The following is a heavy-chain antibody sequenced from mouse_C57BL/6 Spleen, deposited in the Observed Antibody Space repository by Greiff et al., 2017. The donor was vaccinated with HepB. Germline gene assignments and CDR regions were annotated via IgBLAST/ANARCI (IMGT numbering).Heavy chain of an antibody. V-gene: IGHV1-64*01. Sequence: QVQLQQPGAELVKPGASVKLSCKASGYTFTSYWMHWVKQRPGQGLEWIGMIHPNSGRTNYNEKFKGKATLTVDKSSSTAYMQLSSLTSEDSAVYYCARWDYDWYFDVWGTGTTVTVSS. J-gene: IGHJ1*03. D-gene: IGHD2-4*01. CDR3: ARWDYDWYFDV. CDR1: GYTFTSYW. CDR2: IHPNSGRT.